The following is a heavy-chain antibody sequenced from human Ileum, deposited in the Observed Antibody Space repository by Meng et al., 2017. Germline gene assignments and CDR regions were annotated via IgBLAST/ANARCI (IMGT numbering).Heavy chain of an antibody. J-gene: IGHJ4*02. Sequence: ASVKVSCKASGYTFTSYDINWVRQATGQGLEWMGWMNPNSGNTGYAQKSQGRVTITRNTSISTAYMELSSLRSEDTAVYYCARGSKYCSGGSCYLYYFDYWGQGTLVTVSS. CDR3: ARGSKYCSGGSCYLYYFDY. CDR1: GYTFTSYD. V-gene: IGHV1-8*03. D-gene: IGHD2-15*01. CDR2: MNPNSGNT.